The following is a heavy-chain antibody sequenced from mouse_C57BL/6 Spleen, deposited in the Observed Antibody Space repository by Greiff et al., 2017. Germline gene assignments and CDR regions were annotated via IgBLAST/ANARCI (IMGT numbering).Heavy chain of an antibody. CDR2: IRNKANGYTT. Sequence: EVKLMESGGGLVQPGGSLSLSCAASGFTFTDYYMSWVRQPPGKALEWLGFIRNKANGYTTEYSASVKGRFTISRDNSQSILYLQMNALRAEDSATYYCARSLYYDYGYYAMDYWGQGTSVTVSS. D-gene: IGHD2-4*01. CDR1: GFTFTDYY. V-gene: IGHV7-3*01. CDR3: ARSLYYDYGYYAMDY. J-gene: IGHJ4*01.